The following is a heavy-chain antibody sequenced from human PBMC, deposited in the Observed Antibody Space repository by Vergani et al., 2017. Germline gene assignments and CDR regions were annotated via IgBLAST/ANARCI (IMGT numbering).Heavy chain of an antibody. CDR1: GGSFSGYY. CDR3: ARKYSSGWDLDY. V-gene: IGHV4-34*01. J-gene: IGHJ4*02. Sequence: QVQLQQWGAGLLKPSETLSLTCAVYGGSFSGYYWSWIRQHPGKGLEWIGEINHSGSTNYNPSLKSRVTISVDTSKNQFSLKLSSVTAADTAVYYCARKYSSGWDLDYWGQGTLVTVSS. CDR2: INHSGST. D-gene: IGHD6-19*01.